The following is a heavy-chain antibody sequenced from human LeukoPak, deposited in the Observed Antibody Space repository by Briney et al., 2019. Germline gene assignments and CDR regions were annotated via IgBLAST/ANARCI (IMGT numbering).Heavy chain of an antibody. CDR3: ARAPERLGWFDP. CDR2: ITAYNGNA. V-gene: IGHV1-18*01. Sequence: ASVKVSCKASGYTFTSYGISWVRQAPGQGLEWMAWITAYNGNANYAQKFRGRVTMTTDTSTSTAYMELRSLRSDDTAVYYCARAPERLGWFDPWGQGTLVTVSS. CDR1: GYTFTSYG. D-gene: IGHD1-1*01. J-gene: IGHJ5*02.